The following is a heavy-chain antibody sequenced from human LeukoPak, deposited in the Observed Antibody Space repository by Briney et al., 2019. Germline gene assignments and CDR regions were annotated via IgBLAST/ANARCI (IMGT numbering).Heavy chain of an antibody. J-gene: IGHJ6*03. CDR2: INHSGST. Sequence: SETLSLTCAVYGGSFSGYYWSWIRQPPGKGLEWIGEINHSGSTNYNPSLKSRVTISVDTPKNQFSLKLSSVTAADTAVYYCARDRVGQQLVGRNYYYYYMDVWGKGTTVTVSS. CDR1: GGSFSGYY. V-gene: IGHV4-34*01. CDR3: ARDRVGQQLVGRNYYYYYMDV. D-gene: IGHD6-13*01.